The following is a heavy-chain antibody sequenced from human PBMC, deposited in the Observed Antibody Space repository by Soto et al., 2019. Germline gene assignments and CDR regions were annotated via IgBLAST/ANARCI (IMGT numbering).Heavy chain of an antibody. CDR2: IYYSGST. Sequence: SETLSLTCTVSGGSISSYYWSWIRQPPGKGLEWIGYIYYSGSTNYNPSLKSRVTISVDTSKNQFSLKLSSVTAADTAVYYCARDPGGYYYYGMDVWGQGTTVTVSS. CDR3: ARDPGGYYYYGMDV. J-gene: IGHJ6*02. CDR1: GGSISSYY. V-gene: IGHV4-59*01.